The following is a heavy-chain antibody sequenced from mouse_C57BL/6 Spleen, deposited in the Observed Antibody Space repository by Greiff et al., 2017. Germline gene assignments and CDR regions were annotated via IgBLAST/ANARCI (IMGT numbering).Heavy chain of an antibody. Sequence: QVQLQQSGPGLVQPSLSLSITCTVSGFSLTSYGVHWVRQSPGKGLEWLGVIWRGGSTDYNAAFISRLSISKDHSKSQVFFKMNSLQSEDTAIDYCARNPGREWYFDVWGTGTTVTVSS. CDR2: IWRGGST. CDR1: GFSLTSYG. J-gene: IGHJ1*03. CDR3: ARNPGREWYFDV. V-gene: IGHV2-2*01.